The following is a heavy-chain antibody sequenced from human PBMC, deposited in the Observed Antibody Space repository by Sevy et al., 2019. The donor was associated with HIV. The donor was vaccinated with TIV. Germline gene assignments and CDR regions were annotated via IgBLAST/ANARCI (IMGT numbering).Heavy chain of an antibody. CDR2: ISFDGSDK. D-gene: IGHD3-22*01. CDR3: AKRERSYYDSSGNYDAFDV. V-gene: IGHV3-33*03. Sequence: WGSLRLSCAASGFDFSTYDMHWVRQAPGKGLEWVAFISFDGSDKWYGDSVKGRFTISRDNSKNTLYVQMNTLRDEDTAVYYCAKRERSYYDSSGNYDAFDVWGQGTLVTVSS. J-gene: IGHJ3*01. CDR1: GFDFSTYD.